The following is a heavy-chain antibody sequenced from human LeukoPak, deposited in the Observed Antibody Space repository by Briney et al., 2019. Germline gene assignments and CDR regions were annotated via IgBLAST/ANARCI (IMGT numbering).Heavy chain of an antibody. J-gene: IGHJ5*02. V-gene: IGHV1-18*04. CDR3: ARDFVRFGELPSLPWFDP. CDR2: ISAYNGNT. D-gene: IGHD3-10*01. Sequence: ASVKVSCKASGYTFTSYGISWVRQAPGQGLEWMGWISAYNGNTNYAQKLQGRVTMTTDTSTSTAYMELRSLRSDDTAVYYCARDFVRFGELPSLPWFDPGGQGTLVTVSS. CDR1: GYTFTSYG.